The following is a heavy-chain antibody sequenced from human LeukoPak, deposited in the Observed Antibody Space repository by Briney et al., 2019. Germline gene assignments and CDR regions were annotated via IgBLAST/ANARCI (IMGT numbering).Heavy chain of an antibody. D-gene: IGHD3-22*01. V-gene: IGHV1-69*05. J-gene: IGHJ3*01. CDR3: AREDDSSSGAFDV. CDR2: IIPIFGTA. Sequence: SVKVSCQASGGTLSSYAISWVRPAPGQGLEWMGGIIPIFGTANYAQKFQGRVTITTHESTSTAYMELSSRRSEDTAVYYCAREDDSSSGAFDVGGQGTMVTVSS. CDR1: GGTLSSYA.